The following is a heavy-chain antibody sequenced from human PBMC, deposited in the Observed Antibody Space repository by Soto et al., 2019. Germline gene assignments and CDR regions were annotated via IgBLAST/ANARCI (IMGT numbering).Heavy chain of an antibody. CDR1: GYTFTSYS. CDR2: ISAYNGNT. Sequence: QVQLVQSGAEVKKPGASVKVSCKASGYTFTSYSISWVRQAPGQGLEWMGWISAYNGNTKYAQKVQGRFTMTTDTSTSTAYMALMRLPADDTAVYYCARGGTLLDYWGQGTQVTVSS. V-gene: IGHV1-18*01. J-gene: IGHJ4*02. D-gene: IGHD1-1*01. CDR3: ARGGTLLDY.